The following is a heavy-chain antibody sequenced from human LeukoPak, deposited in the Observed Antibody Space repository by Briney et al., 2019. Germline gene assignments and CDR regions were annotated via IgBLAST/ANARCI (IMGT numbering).Heavy chain of an antibody. CDR2: ISYDGSNK. D-gene: IGHD3-22*01. J-gene: IGHJ4*02. CDR1: GFTFSSYA. V-gene: IGHV3-30-3*01. CDR3: ARGHRLVVVIPFADY. Sequence: GRSLRPSCAASGFTFSSYAMHWVRQAPGKGLEWVAVISYDGSNKYYADSVKGRFTISRDNSKNTLYLQMNSLRAEDTAVYYCARGHRLVVVIPFADYWGQGTLVTVSS.